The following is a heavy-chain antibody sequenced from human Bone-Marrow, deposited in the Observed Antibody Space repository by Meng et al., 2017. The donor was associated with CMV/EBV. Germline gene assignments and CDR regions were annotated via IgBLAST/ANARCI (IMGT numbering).Heavy chain of an antibody. Sequence: GPLRLSCTVSGGSISSYYWSWIRQPPGKGLEWIGYIYYSGSTNYNPSLKSRVTISVDTSKNQFSLKLSSVTAADTAVYYCARPRRGYSGYDYYPRSYSSSWGLGWFDPWGQGTLVTVSS. D-gene: IGHD5-12*01. CDR3: ARPRRGYSGYDYYPRSYSSSWGLGWFDP. CDR2: IYYSGST. J-gene: IGHJ5*02. V-gene: IGHV4-59*12. CDR1: GGSISSYY.